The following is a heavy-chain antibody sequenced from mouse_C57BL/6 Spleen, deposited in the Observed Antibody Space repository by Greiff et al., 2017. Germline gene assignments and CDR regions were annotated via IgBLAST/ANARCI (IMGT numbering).Heavy chain of an antibody. V-gene: IGHV1-26*01. CDR3: ARSHYGSSLDD. CDR2: INPNNGGT. D-gene: IGHD1-1*01. CDR1: GYTFTDYY. Sequence: EVQLHQSGPELVKPGASVKISCKASGYTFTDYYMNWVKQSHGKSLEWIGDINPNNGGTSYNQKFKGKATLTVDKSSSTAYMELRSLTSEDSAVYYCARSHYGSSLDDWGQGTTLTVSS. J-gene: IGHJ2*01.